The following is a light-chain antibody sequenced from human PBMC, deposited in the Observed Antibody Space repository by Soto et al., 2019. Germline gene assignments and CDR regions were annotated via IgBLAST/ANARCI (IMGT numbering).Light chain of an antibody. Sequence: MTLTHSLRSASGGDIVTVSCRMSQGISSYLAWYPQKPAKAPELLIYAASTLQSGVPSRFSGSGSGTDFTLTIRCLQSEDFATYYCQQSYSTPRTGGHGTQVDIK. CDR1: QGISSY. CDR2: AAS. J-gene: IGKJ1*01. V-gene: IGKV1D-8*01. CDR3: QQSYSTPRT.